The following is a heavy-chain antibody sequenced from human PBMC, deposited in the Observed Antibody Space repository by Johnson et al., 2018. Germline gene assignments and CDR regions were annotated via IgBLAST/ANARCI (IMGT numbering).Heavy chain of an antibody. CDR1: GFTFSRYS. Sequence: VQPVESGGGLVQPGGSLRLSCAASGFTFSRYSRNWDRQAPGKGLEWVSSISSSSRYIYYADSVKGRVTNYRDNAKNSLYLQMNSLRAEDPAVFYCARVNTRWSFDIWGQGTLVTVSS. J-gene: IGHJ3*02. CDR3: ARVNTRWSFDI. D-gene: IGHD6-13*01. V-gene: IGHV3-21*01. CDR2: ISSSSRYI.